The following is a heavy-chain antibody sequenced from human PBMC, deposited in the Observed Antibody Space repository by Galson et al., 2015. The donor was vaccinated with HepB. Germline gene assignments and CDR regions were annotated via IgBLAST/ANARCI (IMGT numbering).Heavy chain of an antibody. CDR2: INGAGSSI. Sequence: SLRLSCAASGLTFSSYWMHWVRQAPGKGLVWVSRINGAGSSISYADSVKGRFTISRDNAKSTLYLEMNSLGTEDTAVYYCARGNDGYGNVDYWGQGVLVTVSS. V-gene: IGHV3-74*01. J-gene: IGHJ4*02. D-gene: IGHD5-18*01. CDR3: ARGNDGYGNVDY. CDR1: GLTFSSYW.